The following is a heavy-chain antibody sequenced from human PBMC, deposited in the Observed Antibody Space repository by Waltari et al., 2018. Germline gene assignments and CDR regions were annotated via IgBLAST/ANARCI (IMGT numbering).Heavy chain of an antibody. CDR2: MNPSSGNT. CDR3: ARGNAYSGSQGDY. D-gene: IGHD1-26*01. Sequence: QVQLVQSGAEVKKPGASVTVSCKASGYTFTSYDINWVRQATGQGLEWMGWMNPSSGNTGYAQKFQGRVTMTRNTSISTAYMKLSSLRSEDTAVYYCARGNAYSGSQGDYWGQGTLVTVSS. CDR1: GYTFTSYD. J-gene: IGHJ4*02. V-gene: IGHV1-8*02.